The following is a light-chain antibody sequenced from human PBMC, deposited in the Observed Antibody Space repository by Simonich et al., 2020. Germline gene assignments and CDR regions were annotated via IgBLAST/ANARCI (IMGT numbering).Light chain of an antibody. CDR3: MQALQTPWT. CDR1: KSLLHSKGYNY. CDR2: LGS. J-gene: IGKJ1*01. V-gene: IGKV2-28*01. Sequence: DIVMTQSPLSLPVTPGEPASISCRSSKSLLHSKGYNYLDWYLQKPGQSPQLLISLGSNRASGVPDRFSGSGSGTDFTLKISRVEAEDVGVYYCMQALQTPWTFGQGTKVEIK.